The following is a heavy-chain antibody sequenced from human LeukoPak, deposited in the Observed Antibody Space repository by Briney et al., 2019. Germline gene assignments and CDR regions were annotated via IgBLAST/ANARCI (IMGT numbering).Heavy chain of an antibody. D-gene: IGHD2-15*01. V-gene: IGHV4-38-2*02. J-gene: IGHJ4*02. Sequence: PSETLSLTCSVSGSSISGDYFWGCVRQPPGKGLEWIGSVNQGGSTYYYWSLKSRVTMSVDTSKNQLSLKLTSVVAADTAVYFCARVIGATSMDCWGQGILVTVSS. CDR2: VNQGGST. CDR3: ARVIGATSMDC. CDR1: GSSISGDYF.